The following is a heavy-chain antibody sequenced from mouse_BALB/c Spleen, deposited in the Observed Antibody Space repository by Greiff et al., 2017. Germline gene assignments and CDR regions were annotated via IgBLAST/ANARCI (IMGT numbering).Heavy chain of an antibody. V-gene: IGHV5-6-5*01. Sequence: EVMLVESGGGLVKPGGSLKLSCAASGFTFSSYAMSWVRQTPEKRLEWVASISSGGSTYYPDSVKGRFTISRDNARNILYLQMSSLRSEDTAMYYCARGTYGNYGAMDYWGQGTSVTVSS. CDR3: ARGTYGNYGAMDY. CDR2: ISSGGST. CDR1: GFTFSSYA. D-gene: IGHD2-1*01. J-gene: IGHJ4*01.